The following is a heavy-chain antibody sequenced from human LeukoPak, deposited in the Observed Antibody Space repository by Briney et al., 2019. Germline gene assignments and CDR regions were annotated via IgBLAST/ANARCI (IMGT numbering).Heavy chain of an antibody. CDR3: AKGGRDGYSYGSPLGY. CDR2: ISWNSGSI. CDR1: GFTFDDYA. J-gene: IGHJ4*02. V-gene: IGHV3-9*01. Sequence: GRSLRLSCAASGFTFDDYAMHWVRQAPGKGLEWVSGISWNSGSIGYADSVKGRFTISRDNAKNSLYLQMNSLRAEDTALYYCAKGGRDGYSYGSPLGYWGQGTLVTVSS. D-gene: IGHD5-24*01.